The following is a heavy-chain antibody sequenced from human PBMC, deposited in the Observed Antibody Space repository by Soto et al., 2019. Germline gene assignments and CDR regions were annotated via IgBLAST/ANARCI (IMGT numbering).Heavy chain of an antibody. V-gene: IGHV3-30*04. CDR3: ESDGGSGPFYLGMDV. Sequence: GGSLRLSCAASGFTFSNCAMHWVRQAPGKGLEWVAVMSYDGRKNYYADSVKGRFTISRDNSKNTLFLQMNSLRVEDTAVYFCESDGGSGPFYLGMDVWGQGTTVTVSS. J-gene: IGHJ6*02. D-gene: IGHD2-15*01. CDR1: GFTFSNCA. CDR2: MSYDGRKN.